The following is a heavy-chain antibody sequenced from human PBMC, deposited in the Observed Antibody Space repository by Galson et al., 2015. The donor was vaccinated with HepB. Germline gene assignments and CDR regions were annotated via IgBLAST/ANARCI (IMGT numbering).Heavy chain of an antibody. J-gene: IGHJ6*02. D-gene: IGHD6-13*01. CDR2: IDWDDDK. CDR3: ARTIAAAGSTDYYGMDV. Sequence: PALVKPPQTLTLTCTFSGFSLRTSGMCVSWIRQPPGKALEWLARIDWDDDKYYTTSLKTRLTISKDTSKNQVVLTMTNMDPVDTATYYCARTIAAAGSTDYYGMDVWGQGTTVTVSS. V-gene: IGHV2-70*11. CDR1: GFSLRTSGMC.